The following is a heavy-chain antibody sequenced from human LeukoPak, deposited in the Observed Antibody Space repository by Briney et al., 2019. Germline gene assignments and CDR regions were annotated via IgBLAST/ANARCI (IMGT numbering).Heavy chain of an antibody. Sequence: ASVKVSCKASGYTFTGYNIQWMRQAPGQGLEWMGWINPKSGVTEYGQKFQGRVTVTRDTSISTAYMELTRLTSGDTAVYYCPRDVTGDGLVYLDYWGLGTLVTVSS. CDR3: PRDVTGDGLVYLDY. J-gene: IGHJ4*02. CDR2: INPKSGVT. CDR1: GYTFTGYN. D-gene: IGHD7-27*01. V-gene: IGHV1-2*02.